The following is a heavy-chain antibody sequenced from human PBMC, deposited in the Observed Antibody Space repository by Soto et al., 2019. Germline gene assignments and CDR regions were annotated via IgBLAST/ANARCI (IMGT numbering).Heavy chain of an antibody. Sequence: EVQLVESGGDLVQPGGSLRLSCAASGFTFTSYWVHLVRQAPGKGLVWVSRINSDGTTANYADSVTGRFTISRDNAKNTVYLQMNSLRVEDTAVYYCARGIKNYYGVDVWGQGTTVTVSS. CDR3: ARGIKNYYGVDV. CDR1: GFTFTSYW. CDR2: INSDGTTA. V-gene: IGHV3-74*01. J-gene: IGHJ6*02.